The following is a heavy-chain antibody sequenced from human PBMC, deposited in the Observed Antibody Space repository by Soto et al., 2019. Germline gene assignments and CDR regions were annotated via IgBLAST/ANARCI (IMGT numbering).Heavy chain of an antibody. J-gene: IGHJ6*02. CDR1: GFTFSSYG. CDR3: AKDFGVVVATLYYYYGMDV. CDR2: ISYDGSNK. Sequence: QVQLVESGGGVVQPGRSLRLSCAASGFTFSSYGMHWVRQAPGKGLEWVAVISYDGSNKYYADSVKGRFTISRDNSKNTLYLQMNSLRAEDTAVYYCAKDFGVVVATLYYYYGMDVWRQGTTVTVSS. D-gene: IGHD2-15*01. V-gene: IGHV3-30*18.